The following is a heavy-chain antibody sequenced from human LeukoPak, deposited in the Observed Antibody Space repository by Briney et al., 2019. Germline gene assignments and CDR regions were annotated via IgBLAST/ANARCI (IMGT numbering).Heavy chain of an antibody. Sequence: GGSLRLSCAASGFTFDKYPMHWVRQPPGKGLEWVALVTENGGTTFYAGSVKGRFTISRDNSKNSVYLQMNSLISEDTALYYCTQDYMGSYLAWGQGTLVTVSS. CDR1: GFTFDKYP. CDR3: TQDYMGSYLA. J-gene: IGHJ5*02. D-gene: IGHD1-26*01. CDR2: VTENGGTT. V-gene: IGHV3-43*02.